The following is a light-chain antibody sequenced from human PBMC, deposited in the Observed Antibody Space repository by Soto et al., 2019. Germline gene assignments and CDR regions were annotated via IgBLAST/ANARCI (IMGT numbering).Light chain of an antibody. J-gene: IGKJ5*01. Sequence: TVLAQSRATMSSFARDRPTLSYRPSQYINTRLAWYQQKPGQAPRLLIYDASNRATGIPARFSGSGSGTDFTLTISSLEPEDFAVYYCQQRSNWPRITFGQGTRLEIK. CDR2: DAS. CDR1: QYINTR. CDR3: QQRSNWPRIT. V-gene: IGKV3-11*01.